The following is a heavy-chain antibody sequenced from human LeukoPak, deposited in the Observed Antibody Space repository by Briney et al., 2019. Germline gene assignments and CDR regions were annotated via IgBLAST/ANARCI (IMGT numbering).Heavy chain of an antibody. CDR2: ISYDGNSK. J-gene: IGHJ4*02. D-gene: IGHD2-2*01. Sequence: GRSLRLSCAASGFTFSSYGMHWVRQAPGKGLEWVAVISYDGNSKYYVDSVKGRFTISRDNSKNTLYLQMNSLRAEDTAVYYCAKGYCSSTSCYPKAPPDYWGQGTLVTVSS. CDR1: GFTFSSYG. V-gene: IGHV3-30*18. CDR3: AKGYCSSTSCYPKAPPDY.